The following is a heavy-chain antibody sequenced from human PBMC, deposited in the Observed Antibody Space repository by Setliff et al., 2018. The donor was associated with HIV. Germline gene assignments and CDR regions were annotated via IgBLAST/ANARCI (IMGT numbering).Heavy chain of an antibody. CDR1: GYGFTNYW. J-gene: IGHJ4*02. V-gene: IGHV5-51*01. D-gene: IGHD1-26*01. CDR2: IYPGDFVT. CDR3: TRRRRAPGIEDLEAY. Sequence: PGESLKISCQASGYGFTNYWIGWVRQMPGKGLEWIGVIYPGDFVTRYGPSFQGQVFISADRSITTAYLQWDSLKASDTAMYYCTRRRRAPGIEDLEAYWGQGTLVTVSS.